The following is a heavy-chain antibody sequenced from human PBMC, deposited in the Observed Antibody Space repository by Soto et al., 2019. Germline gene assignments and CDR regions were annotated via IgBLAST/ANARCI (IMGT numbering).Heavy chain of an antibody. Sequence: GGSLRLSYAASGFTFSSYAMSWVRQAPGKGLEWVSAISGSGGSTYYADSVKGRFTISRDNSKNTLYLQMNSLRAEDTAVYYCAMIVVPPRQNYYYGMDVWGQGTTVTVSS. CDR1: GFTFSSYA. D-gene: IGHD3-22*01. CDR3: AMIVVPPRQNYYYGMDV. J-gene: IGHJ6*02. CDR2: ISGSGGST. V-gene: IGHV3-23*01.